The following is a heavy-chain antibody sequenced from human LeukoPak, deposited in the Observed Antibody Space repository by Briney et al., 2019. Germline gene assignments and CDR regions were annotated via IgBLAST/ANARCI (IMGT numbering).Heavy chain of an antibody. D-gene: IGHD3-10*01. CDR2: ISWDGGST. Sequence: PGGSLRLSCAASGFTFDDYAMHWVRQTPGKGLEWVSLISWDGGSTYYADSVKGRFTISRDNSKNSLYLQMNSLRAEDTALYYCAKEYGSGSYYCLDYWGQGTLVTVSS. CDR1: GFTFDDYA. J-gene: IGHJ4*02. V-gene: IGHV3-43D*03. CDR3: AKEYGSGSYYCLDY.